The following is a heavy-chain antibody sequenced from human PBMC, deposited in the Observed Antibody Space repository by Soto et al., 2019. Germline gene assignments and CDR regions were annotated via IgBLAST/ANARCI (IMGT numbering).Heavy chain of an antibody. CDR2: IIPIFGTA. J-gene: IGHJ5*02. Sequence: QVQLVQSGAEVKKPGFSVKVSCKASGGTFSSYAISWVRQAPGQGLEWMGGIIPIFGTANYAQKFQGRVTITADESTSTAYMELSSLRSEDTAVYYCARTLRTHSKRPGRPQYNWFDPWGQGTLVTVSS. CDR1: GGTFSSYA. CDR3: ARTLRTHSKRPGRPQYNWFDP. D-gene: IGHD2-15*01. V-gene: IGHV1-69*01.